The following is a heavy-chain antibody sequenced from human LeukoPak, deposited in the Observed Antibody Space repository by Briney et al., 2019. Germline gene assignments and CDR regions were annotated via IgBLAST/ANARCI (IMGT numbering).Heavy chain of an antibody. V-gene: IGHV1-69*06. Sequence: ASVKVSCKASGGTFNDYAIHWVRQAPGQGLEWMGRIIPIFATPNYAQQFEGRVAITADRSATTAYMELTSLIFADTAFYYCARLEAGNSFKPVWGQGTLLTVSS. CDR1: GGTFNDYA. CDR2: IIPIFATP. J-gene: IGHJ4*02. CDR3: ARLEAGNSFKPV. D-gene: IGHD4-23*01.